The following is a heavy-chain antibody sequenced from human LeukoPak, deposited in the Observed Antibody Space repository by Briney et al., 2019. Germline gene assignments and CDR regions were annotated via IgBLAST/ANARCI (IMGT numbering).Heavy chain of an antibody. Sequence: TSETLSLTCTVSGGSISSYYWSWIRQPPGKGLEWIGYIYYSGSTNYNPSLKSRVTISVDTSKNQFSLKLSSVTAADTAVYYCAREITTEYYDFWSGYSNWFDPWGQGTLVTVSS. D-gene: IGHD3-3*01. J-gene: IGHJ5*02. CDR1: GGSISSYY. CDR3: AREITTEYYDFWSGYSNWFDP. CDR2: IYYSGST. V-gene: IGHV4-59*12.